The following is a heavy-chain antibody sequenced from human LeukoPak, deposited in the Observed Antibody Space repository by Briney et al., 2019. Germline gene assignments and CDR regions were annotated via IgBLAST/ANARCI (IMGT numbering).Heavy chain of an antibody. J-gene: IGHJ3*02. Sequence: GGSLRLSRPASGFTLRSYAMRWLRQAPAKGLDWASAISGSGGSTYYADSVKGRLTISRDNSKNTLYLQMNSLRAEDTAVYYCAMALRYFDTNAFDIWGQGTMVTVSS. CDR1: GFTLRSYA. CDR2: ISGSGGST. V-gene: IGHV3-23*01. D-gene: IGHD3-9*01. CDR3: AMALRYFDTNAFDI.